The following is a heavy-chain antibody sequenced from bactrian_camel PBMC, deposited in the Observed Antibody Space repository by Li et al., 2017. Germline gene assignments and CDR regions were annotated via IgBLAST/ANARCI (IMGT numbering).Heavy chain of an antibody. V-gene: IGHV3S40*01. CDR3: AAGLNVIGTDNI. CDR1: VFACRTYY. D-gene: IGHD6*01. Sequence: VQLVESGGGLVQPGGSLKLTCALSVFACRTYYIGWVRQAPGKGLEWVAGLSSDGARTFYADSVKGRFTVSRDDAKNILYLQMISLEPQDAAVYYCAAGLNVIGTDNIWGQGTQVTVS. CDR2: LSSDGART. J-gene: IGHJ4*01.